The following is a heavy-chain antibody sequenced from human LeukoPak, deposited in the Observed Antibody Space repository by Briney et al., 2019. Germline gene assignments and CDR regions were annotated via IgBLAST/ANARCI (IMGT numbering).Heavy chain of an antibody. Sequence: GGSLRLSCTTSGFTFSSYGIHWVRQAPGKGLEWVAVIWNDGSNKYYADSVKGRFTISRDNSRNTLYLQMNSLGAEDTAVYYCARDGWELLLDLGPLNYWGQGILVTVSS. CDR1: GFTFSSYG. CDR2: IWNDGSNK. J-gene: IGHJ4*02. V-gene: IGHV3-33*01. D-gene: IGHD1-26*01. CDR3: ARDGWELLLDLGPLNY.